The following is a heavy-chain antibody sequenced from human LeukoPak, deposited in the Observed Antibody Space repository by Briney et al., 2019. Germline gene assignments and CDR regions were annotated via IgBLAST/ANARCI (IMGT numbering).Heavy chain of an antibody. CDR1: GYRFTSYW. CDR2: IYPGDSDI. D-gene: IGHD1-1*01. Sequence: PGESLKISFRGSGYRFTSYWIAWVRPMPGKGLEWMGIIYPGDSDIRYSPSFQAQVTISADNSISTAYLQWSSLKASDTAVYFCARHESTEASKYWGQGTLVTVSS. V-gene: IGHV5-51*01. J-gene: IGHJ4*02. CDR3: ARHESTEASKY.